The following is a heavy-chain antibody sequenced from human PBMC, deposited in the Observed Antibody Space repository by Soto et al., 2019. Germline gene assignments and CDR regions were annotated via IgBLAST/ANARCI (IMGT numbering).Heavy chain of an antibody. CDR2: ISSSSSYI. CDR3: ASSPGWDYYGSGTGYYYYGMDV. J-gene: IGHJ6*02. D-gene: IGHD3-10*01. V-gene: IGHV3-21*01. Sequence: EVQLVESGGGLVKPGGSLRLSCAASGFTFSSYSMNWVRQAPGKGLEWVSSISSSSSYIYYADSVKGRFTISRDNAKNSLYLQMNSLRAEDTAVYYCASSPGWDYYGSGTGYYYYGMDVWGQGTTITVSS. CDR1: GFTFSSYS.